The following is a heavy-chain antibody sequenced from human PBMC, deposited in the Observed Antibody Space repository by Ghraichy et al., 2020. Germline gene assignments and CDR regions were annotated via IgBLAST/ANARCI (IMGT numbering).Heavy chain of an antibody. V-gene: IGHV3-48*02. CDR2: ISGSSSTI. J-gene: IGHJ6*02. Sequence: GESLNISCAASGFTFSSYSMNWVRQAPGKGLEWVSYISGSSSTIYYADSVKGRFTISRDNAENSLYLQMNSLRDEDTAVYYCARDHMFRGVAYAMDVWGQGTTVTVSS. CDR1: GFTFSSYS. D-gene: IGHD3-10*01. CDR3: ARDHMFRGVAYAMDV.